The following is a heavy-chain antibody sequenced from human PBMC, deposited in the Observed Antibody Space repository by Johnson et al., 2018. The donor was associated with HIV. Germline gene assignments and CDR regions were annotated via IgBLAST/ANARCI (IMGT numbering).Heavy chain of an antibody. V-gene: IGHV3-7*01. CDR1: EFTVRSNY. D-gene: IGHD5-18*01. J-gene: IGHJ3*01. CDR2: IKQDGSEK. CDR3: ARESTAWGGDYVGYGLDV. Sequence: VHLVESGGGLVQPGGSVRLSCAASEFTVRSNYMHWVRQAPGKGLEWVANIKQDGSEKYYVDSVKGRFTISRDNAKNSLYLQMNSLRAEDTAGYYCARESTAWGGDYVGYGLDVWGQGTLVAVSS.